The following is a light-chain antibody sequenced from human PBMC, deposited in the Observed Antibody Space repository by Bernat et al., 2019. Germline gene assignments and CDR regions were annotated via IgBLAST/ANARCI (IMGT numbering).Light chain of an antibody. CDR2: DVS. CDR1: SSDVGAYNY. V-gene: IGLV2-14*03. CDR3: YSWTTSHVYV. Sequence: QSALTQPSSVSGSPGQSITISCTGTSSDVGAYNYVSWYQQHPGKAPKLMISDVSNRPSGVSNRFSGTKSGNTASLTISGLQAEDDADYYCYSWTTSHVYVFGTGTKVTVL. J-gene: IGLJ1*01.